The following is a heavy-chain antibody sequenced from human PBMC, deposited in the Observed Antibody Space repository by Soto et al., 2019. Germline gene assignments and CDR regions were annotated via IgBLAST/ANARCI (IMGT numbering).Heavy chain of an antibody. D-gene: IGHD6-19*01. V-gene: IGHV4-59*01. Sequence: PSETLSLTCTVSGGSISSYYWSWIRQPPGKGLEWIGYIYYSGSTNYNPSLKSRVTISVDTSKNQFSLKLSSVTAADTAVYYCARGRYSSGWYEWGQGTLVTVSS. CDR1: GGSISSYY. CDR2: IYYSGST. J-gene: IGHJ4*02. CDR3: ARGRYSSGWYE.